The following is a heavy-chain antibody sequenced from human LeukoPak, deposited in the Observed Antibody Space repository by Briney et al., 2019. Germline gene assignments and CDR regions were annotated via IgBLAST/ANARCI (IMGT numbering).Heavy chain of an antibody. J-gene: IGHJ4*02. V-gene: IGHV1-69*06. CDR2: IIPIFGTA. Sequence: SVKVSFKASGGTFSSYAISWVRQAPGQGLEWMGGIIPIFGTANYAQKFQGRVTITADKSTSTAYMELSSLRSEDTAVYYCAGTAMGIFDYWGQGTLVTVSS. CDR1: GGTFSSYA. D-gene: IGHD5-18*01. CDR3: AGTAMGIFDY.